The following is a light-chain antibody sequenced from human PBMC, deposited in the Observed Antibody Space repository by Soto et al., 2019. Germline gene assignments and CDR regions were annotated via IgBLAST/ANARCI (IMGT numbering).Light chain of an antibody. V-gene: IGKV3-11*01. CDR1: QSVSSN. Sequence: EIVMTQSPATLSVSPGERATLSCRASQSVSSNLAWYQQKPGQAPRLLVYDVSNRATGIPARFSGGGSGTDFTLTISNVEPEDFAVYYCQQRSDWPWTFGQGTKVDI. CDR2: DVS. J-gene: IGKJ1*01. CDR3: QQRSDWPWT.